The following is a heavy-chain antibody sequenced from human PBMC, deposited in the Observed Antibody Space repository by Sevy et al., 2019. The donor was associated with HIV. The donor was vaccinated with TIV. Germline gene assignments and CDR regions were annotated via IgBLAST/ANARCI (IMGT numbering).Heavy chain of an antibody. D-gene: IGHD5-18*01. CDR1: GFTFSNYA. CDR2: ISGSAHRT. V-gene: IGHV3-23*01. J-gene: IGHJ4*02. Sequence: GGSLRLSCAASGFTFSNYAMSWVRQPPWKGLEWVSAISGSAHRTYYTDSVKGRFTISRDNSKNMLFLQMNSLRAEDTAVYYCVKEVSEYSYSDYWGQGTLVTVSS. CDR3: VKEVSEYSYSDY.